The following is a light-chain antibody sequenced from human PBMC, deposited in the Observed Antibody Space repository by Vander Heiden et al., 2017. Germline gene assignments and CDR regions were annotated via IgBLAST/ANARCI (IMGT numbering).Light chain of an antibody. Sequence: SSQLPPAPAVSVALGQTVRITCQGDSLTYCSANWYQQKPGQAPVRVMYAKNNRPSGIPGRFSGSASGDTASLTITRTQAEDEADYYCNSRDTGDEHPCWVFGGGTKLTVL. CDR1: SLTYCS. V-gene: IGLV3-19*01. J-gene: IGLJ3*02. CDR3: NSRDTGDEHPCWV. CDR2: AKN.